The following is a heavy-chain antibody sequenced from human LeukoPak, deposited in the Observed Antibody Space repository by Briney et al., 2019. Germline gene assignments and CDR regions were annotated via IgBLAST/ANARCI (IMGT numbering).Heavy chain of an antibody. CDR1: GGSISSSSYY. D-gene: IGHD6-19*01. Sequence: SETLSLTCTVSGGSISSSSYYWGWIRQPPGKGLEWIGSIYYSGSTYYNPSLKSRATISVDTSKNQFSLKLSSVTTADTAVYYCARIESGWYPLGAEAFDIWGQGTMVTVSS. CDR3: ARIESGWYPLGAEAFDI. CDR2: IYYSGST. J-gene: IGHJ3*02. V-gene: IGHV4-39*01.